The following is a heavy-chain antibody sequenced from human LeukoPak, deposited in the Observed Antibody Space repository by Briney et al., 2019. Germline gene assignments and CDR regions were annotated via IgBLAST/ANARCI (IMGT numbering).Heavy chain of an antibody. D-gene: IGHD3-22*01. V-gene: IGHV6-1*01. CDR2: TYYRSKWYN. J-gene: IGHJ3*02. CDR1: GDSVSSNSAA. CDR3: ARGYYYDSSGTDAFDI. Sequence: SQTLSLTCVISGDSVSSNSAAWNWIRQSPSRGLEWLGRTYYRSKWYNEYAISVKSQITINPDTSKNQFSLQLNSVTPEDTAVYYCARGYYYDSSGTDAFDIWGQGTMVTVSS.